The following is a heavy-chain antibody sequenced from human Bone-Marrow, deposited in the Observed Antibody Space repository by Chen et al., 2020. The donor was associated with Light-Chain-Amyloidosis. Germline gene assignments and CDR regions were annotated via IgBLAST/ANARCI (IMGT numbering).Heavy chain of an antibody. D-gene: IGHD5-12*01. J-gene: IGHJ4*02. CDR3: ARRRDGYNFDY. CDR2: IYPDDSDA. CDR1: GYTLPNYW. Sequence: EVQLEQSGPEVKKPGESLKIACKGSGYTLPNYWLGWVRQMPGKGLEWMGVIYPDDSDARYSPSFEGQVTISADKSITTAYLQWRSLKASDTAMYYCARRRDGYNFDYWGQGTLVTVSS. V-gene: IGHV5-51*01.